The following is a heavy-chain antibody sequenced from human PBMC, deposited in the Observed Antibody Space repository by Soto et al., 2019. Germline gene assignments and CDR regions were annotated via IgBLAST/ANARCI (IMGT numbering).Heavy chain of an antibody. Sequence: QVQLQESGPGLVKPSQTLSLTCTVSGGSISSGGYYWSWIRQHPGKGLEWIAYIYYSGSTYYNPSLKSRVTISVDTSKNQFSLKLSSVTAADTAVYYCARAYDFWSGYYTAYFDYWGQGTLVTVSS. V-gene: IGHV4-31*03. J-gene: IGHJ4*02. CDR3: ARAYDFWSGYYTAYFDY. CDR1: GGSISSGGYY. CDR2: IYYSGST. D-gene: IGHD3-3*01.